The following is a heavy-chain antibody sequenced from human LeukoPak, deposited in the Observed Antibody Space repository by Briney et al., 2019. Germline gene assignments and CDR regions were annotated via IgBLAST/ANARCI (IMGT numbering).Heavy chain of an antibody. V-gene: IGHV1-69*01. Sequence: ASVKVSCKASGGTFSSYAISWVRQAPGQGLEWMGGNIPICGKANYAQKFQGRVTITADESTSTAYMELSSLRSEDTAVYYCGVLFAPPEFNRIVGATTTDYWGQGTLVTVSS. CDR1: GGTFSSYA. D-gene: IGHD1-26*01. CDR3: GVLFAPPEFNRIVGATTTDY. CDR2: NIPICGKA. J-gene: IGHJ4*02.